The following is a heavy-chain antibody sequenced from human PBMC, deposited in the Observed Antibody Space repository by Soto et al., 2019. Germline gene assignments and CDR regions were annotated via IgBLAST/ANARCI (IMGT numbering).Heavy chain of an antibody. CDR3: ARESGVPEDYYYYGMDV. Sequence: EVQLVESGGGLVQPGGSLRLSCAASGFTFSSYWMSWVRQAPGKGLEWVANIKQDGSEKSYVDSVKGRFTISRDNAKNSLYLQMNSLIAEDTAVYYCARESGVPEDYYYYGMDVWGQGTTVTVSS. D-gene: IGHD3-3*01. V-gene: IGHV3-7*03. J-gene: IGHJ6*02. CDR2: IKQDGSEK. CDR1: GFTFSSYW.